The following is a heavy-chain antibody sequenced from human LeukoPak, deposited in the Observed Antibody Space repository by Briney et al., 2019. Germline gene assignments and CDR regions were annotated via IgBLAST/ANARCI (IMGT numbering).Heavy chain of an antibody. V-gene: IGHV3-48*03. CDR2: ISISGSTI. Sequence: GGSLRLSCAASGFTFSSYEMNWVRQAPGKGLEWVSYISISGSTIYNADSVKGRFTISRDNAKTSLYLQMNSLTAEDTAVYYCARVGVVPAAIPDGFDIWGQGTMVTVSS. CDR3: ARVGVVPAAIPDGFDI. CDR1: GFTFSSYE. J-gene: IGHJ3*02. D-gene: IGHD2-2*01.